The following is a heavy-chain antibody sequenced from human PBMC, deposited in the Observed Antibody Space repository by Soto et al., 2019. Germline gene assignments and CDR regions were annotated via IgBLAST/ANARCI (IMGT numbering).Heavy chain of an antibody. V-gene: IGHV1-69*01. J-gene: IGHJ5*02. CDR2: IIPIFGTA. CDR3: VAGGGSSGPGGWFDP. D-gene: IGHD6-19*01. CDR1: GGTFSSYA. Sequence: QVQLVQSGAEVKKPGSSVKVSCKASGGTFSSYAISWVRQAPGQGLEWMGGIIPIFGTANYAQKFQGRVTITADESTGPAYMELGSLRSADTAVDYCVAGGGSSGPGGWFDPWGQGTLVTVSS.